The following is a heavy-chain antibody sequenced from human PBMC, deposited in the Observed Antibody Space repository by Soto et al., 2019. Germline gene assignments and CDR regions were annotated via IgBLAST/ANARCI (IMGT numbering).Heavy chain of an antibody. V-gene: IGHV1-2*02. D-gene: IGHD3-10*01. CDR2: INPNSGGT. CDR1: GCPFTGYY. J-gene: IGHJ6*02. CDR3: AREWVITMVRGANRGRRSSLYYGMDV. Sequence: XSVKVSCKASGCPFTGYYMHWVRQAPGQGLEWMGWINPNSGGTNYAQKFQGRVTMTRDTSISTAYMELSRLRSDDTAVYYCAREWVITMVRGANRGRRSSLYYGMDVWGQGTTVTVS.